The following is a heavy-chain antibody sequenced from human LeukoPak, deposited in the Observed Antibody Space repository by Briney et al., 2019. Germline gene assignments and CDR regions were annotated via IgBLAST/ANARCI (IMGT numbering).Heavy chain of an antibody. CDR1: GFTFSSYG. V-gene: IGHV3-30*18. CDR3: AKLGGSGSYYNNAFDI. J-gene: IGHJ3*02. CDR2: ISYDGSNK. Sequence: GRSLRLSCAASGFTFSSYGMHWVRQAPGKGLEWVAVISYDGSNKYYADSVKGRFTISRDNSKNTLYPQMNSLRAEDTAVYYCAKLGGSGSYYNNAFDIWGQGTMVTVSS. D-gene: IGHD3-10*01.